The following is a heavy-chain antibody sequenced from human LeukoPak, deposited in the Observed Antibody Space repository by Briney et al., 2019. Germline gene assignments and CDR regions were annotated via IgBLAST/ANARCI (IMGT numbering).Heavy chain of an antibody. Sequence: GGSLRLSCAASGFTFSSYGMHWVRQAPGKGLEWVAVISYDGSNKYYVDSVKGRFTISRDNSKNTLYLQMNSLRAEDTAVYYCARDMQFEPASDFDYWGQGTLVTVSS. V-gene: IGHV3-30*03. CDR3: ARDMQFEPASDFDY. J-gene: IGHJ4*02. CDR2: ISYDGSNK. CDR1: GFTFSSYG. D-gene: IGHD1-14*01.